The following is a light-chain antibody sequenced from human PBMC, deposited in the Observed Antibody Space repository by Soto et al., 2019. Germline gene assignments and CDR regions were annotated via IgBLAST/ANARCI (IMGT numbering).Light chain of an antibody. J-gene: IGKJ1*01. V-gene: IGKV3-15*01. CDR3: QQYNNWPPK. CDR1: QSVSSN. Sequence: EIVMTQSPATLSVSRGERATLSCRASQSVSSNLAWYQQKPGQAPRLLIYGASTRATGIPARFSGSGSGTEFTLTISSLQSEDFAVYYCQQYNNWPPKFGQGTKVDIK. CDR2: GAS.